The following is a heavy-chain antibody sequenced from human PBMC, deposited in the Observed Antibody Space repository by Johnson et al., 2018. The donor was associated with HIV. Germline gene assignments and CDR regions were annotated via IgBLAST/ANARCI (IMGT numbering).Heavy chain of an antibody. CDR2: ISYDGSNK. D-gene: IGHD6-19*01. CDR3: AKDLELSPGTARAVGGSFDI. V-gene: IGHV3-30*18. Sequence: QVQLVESGGGVVQPGRSLRLSCAASGFTFSSYGMHWVRQAPGKGLEWVAVISYDGSNKYYADSVKGRFTISRDNSKNTLYLQMNSPRAEDTAVYYCAKDLELSPGTARAVGGSFDIWGQGTMVTVSS. J-gene: IGHJ3*02. CDR1: GFTFSSYG.